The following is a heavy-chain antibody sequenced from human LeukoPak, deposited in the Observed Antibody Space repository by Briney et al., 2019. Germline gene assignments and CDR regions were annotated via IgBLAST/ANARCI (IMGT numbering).Heavy chain of an antibody. CDR2: ISAYNGNT. V-gene: IGHV1-18*01. Sequence: ASVKVSCKASGYTFTSYGISWVRQAPGQGLEWMGWISAYNGNTNYAQKLQGRVTMTTDTSTSTAYTELRSLRSDDTAVYYCARELRLGNYYYGMDVWGQGTTVTVSS. CDR1: GYTFTSYG. CDR3: ARELRLGNYYYGMDV. J-gene: IGHJ6*02. D-gene: IGHD7-27*01.